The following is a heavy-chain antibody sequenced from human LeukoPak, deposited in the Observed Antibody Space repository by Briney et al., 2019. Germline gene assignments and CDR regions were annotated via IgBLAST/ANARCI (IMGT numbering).Heavy chain of an antibody. Sequence: PGGSLRLSCAASGFTFSPHWMHWVRQAPGKGLVWVSRITSDGSSTSYADSVRGRFTISRDNAKNTLYLQMNDLRAEGTAVYYCVRDPGSGYFLWGQGTTVTVSS. V-gene: IGHV3-74*01. D-gene: IGHD3-3*01. J-gene: IGHJ6*02. CDR1: GFTFSPHW. CDR2: ITSDGSST. CDR3: VRDPGSGYFL.